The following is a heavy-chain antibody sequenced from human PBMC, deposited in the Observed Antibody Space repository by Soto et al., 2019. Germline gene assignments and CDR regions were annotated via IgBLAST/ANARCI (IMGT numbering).Heavy chain of an antibody. CDR1: GYSFTSYW. V-gene: IGHV5-51*01. D-gene: IGHD6-13*01. Sequence: GESLKISCKGSGYSFTSYWIGWVRQMPGKGLEWMGIIYPGDSDTRYSPSFQGQVTISADKSISTAYLQWSSLKASDTAMYYCARVTPYSSSWSGPHEYGMDVWGQGTTVTVSS. CDR3: ARVTPYSSSWSGPHEYGMDV. J-gene: IGHJ6*02. CDR2: IYPGDSDT.